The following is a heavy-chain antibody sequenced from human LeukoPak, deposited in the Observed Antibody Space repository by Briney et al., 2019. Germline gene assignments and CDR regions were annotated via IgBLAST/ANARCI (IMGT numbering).Heavy chain of an antibody. Sequence: SETLSLTCTVSGGSISSGDHYWSWIRQPPGKGLEWIGHIYYSGSTYYNPSLKSRVTISVDTSKNQFSLKLSSVTAADTVVYYCARQIVVVIPGDFDYWGQGTLVTVSS. V-gene: IGHV4-30-4*01. CDR3: ARQIVVVIPGDFDY. J-gene: IGHJ4*02. CDR2: IYYSGST. D-gene: IGHD3-22*01. CDR1: GGSISSGDHY.